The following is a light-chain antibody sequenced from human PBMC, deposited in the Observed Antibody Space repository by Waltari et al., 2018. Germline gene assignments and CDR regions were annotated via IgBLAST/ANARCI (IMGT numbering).Light chain of an antibody. CDR2: LGS. CDR3: MQALQSPLT. J-gene: IGKJ4*01. Sequence: DIVMTQSPLSLPVTPGEPASISCKSSRSLLHSSGYNYVVWYLQKPGQYPQLLISLGSNRASGVADRFSGSGSGTDCTLKISRVEAEDVGVYYCMQALQSPLTFGGGTKVEIK. CDR1: RSLLHSSGYNY. V-gene: IGKV2-28*01.